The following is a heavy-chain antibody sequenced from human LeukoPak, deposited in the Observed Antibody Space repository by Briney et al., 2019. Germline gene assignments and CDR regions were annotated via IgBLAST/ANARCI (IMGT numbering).Heavy chain of an antibody. CDR3: ARGGYYDFWSDYNWFDP. D-gene: IGHD3-3*01. V-gene: IGHV4-59*01. Sequence: SETLSLTCSVSGGSINNYYWSWIRQPPGKGLEWIGYIFYSGSTNYNPSLKSRVTISVDTSKNQFSLKLSSVTAADTAVYYCARGGYYDFWSDYNWFDPWGQGTLVTVSS. CDR2: IFYSGST. J-gene: IGHJ5*02. CDR1: GGSINNYY.